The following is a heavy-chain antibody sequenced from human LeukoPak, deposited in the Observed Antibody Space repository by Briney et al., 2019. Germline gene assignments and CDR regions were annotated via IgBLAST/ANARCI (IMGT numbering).Heavy chain of an antibody. CDR1: GFTFSSYA. CDR2: ISWNSGSI. Sequence: GGSLRLSCAASGFTFSSYAMNWVRRAPGKGLEWVSGISWNSGSIGYADSVKGRFTISRDNAKNSLYLQMNSLRAEDTALYYCAKDLARGREIIGINYYYGMDVWGQGTTVTVSS. D-gene: IGHD3-10*01. J-gene: IGHJ6*02. CDR3: AKDLARGREIIGINYYYGMDV. V-gene: IGHV3-9*01.